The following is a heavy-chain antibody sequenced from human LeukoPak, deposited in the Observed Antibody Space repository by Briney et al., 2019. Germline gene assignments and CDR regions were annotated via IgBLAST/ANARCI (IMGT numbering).Heavy chain of an antibody. D-gene: IGHD3-22*01. J-gene: IGHJ5*02. CDR2: MNPNSGNT. V-gene: IGHV1-8*01. Sequence: ASVKVSCKASGYTFTSYDINWVRQATGQGLEWMGWMNPNSGNTGYAQKFQGRVTMTRNTSISTAYMELSSLRSEDTAVYYCAREAPFNYYDSSGAEGGNNWFDPWGQGTLVTVSS. CDR1: GYTFTSYD. CDR3: AREAPFNYYDSSGAEGGNNWFDP.